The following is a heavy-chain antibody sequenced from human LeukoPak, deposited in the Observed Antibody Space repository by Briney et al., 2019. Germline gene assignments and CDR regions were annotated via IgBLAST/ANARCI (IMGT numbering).Heavy chain of an antibody. Sequence: GGSLRLSCAASGFTFSSYAMSWVRQAPGKGLEWGSAISGSGGSTYYADSVKVRFTISRDNSKNTLYLQMNSLRAEDTAVYYCAKDVALWFMGAFDIWGQGTMVTVSS. D-gene: IGHD3-10*01. J-gene: IGHJ3*02. CDR1: GFTFSSYA. CDR2: ISGSGGST. CDR3: AKDVALWFMGAFDI. V-gene: IGHV3-23*01.